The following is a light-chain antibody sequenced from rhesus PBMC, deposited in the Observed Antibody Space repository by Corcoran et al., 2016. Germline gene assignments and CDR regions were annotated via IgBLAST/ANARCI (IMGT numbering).Light chain of an antibody. CDR2: AAS. Sequence: DIQMTQSPSALSASVGDRATISCLASQNIHSKLAWYQQKLGKAPKLPIYAASSLQTGIPSRFSGSGSGTVFTLTISSLQPEDSADYYCQHYYDNPFTFGPGTKLDIK. J-gene: IGKJ3*01. CDR3: QHYYDNPFT. V-gene: IGKV1S12*01. CDR1: QNIHSK.